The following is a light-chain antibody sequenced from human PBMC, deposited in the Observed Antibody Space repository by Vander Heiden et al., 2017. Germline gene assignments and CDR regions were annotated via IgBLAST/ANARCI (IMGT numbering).Light chain of an antibody. Sequence: SYELTQPPSVSVSPGQTASITCSGDKLWDKYACWLQQKPGQSPVLVIYQDSKRPSGIPERFSGSNSGNTDTLTISGTQAMDEADCYCQAWDSSTVVFGGGTKLTVL. J-gene: IGLJ2*01. CDR3: QAWDSSTVV. CDR1: KLWDKY. V-gene: IGLV3-1*01. CDR2: QDS.